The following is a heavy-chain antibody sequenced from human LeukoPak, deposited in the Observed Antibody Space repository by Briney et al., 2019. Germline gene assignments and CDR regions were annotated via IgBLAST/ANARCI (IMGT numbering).Heavy chain of an antibody. CDR1: GFSFSSYN. V-gene: IGHV3-21*01. CDR2: ITTSSSYT. J-gene: IGHJ6*04. Sequence: GGSLRLSCEASGFSFSSYNMDWVRQTPGKGLEWISSITTSSSYTFYADSVKGRFTISRDNAKNSLYLQMNSLRAEDTAVYYCAELGITMIGGVWGKGTTVTISS. D-gene: IGHD3-10*02. CDR3: AELGITMIGGV.